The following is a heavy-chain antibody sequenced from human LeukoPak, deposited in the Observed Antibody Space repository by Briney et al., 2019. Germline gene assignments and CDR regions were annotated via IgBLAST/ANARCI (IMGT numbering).Heavy chain of an antibody. J-gene: IGHJ4*02. D-gene: IGHD2-2*01. V-gene: IGHV3-23*01. CDR3: AKGSSSTCYGYEGY. Sequence: GGSLRLSCAASGFTFSSYAMSWVRQAPGKGLEWVSVICSGGGGTYYADSVKGRFTISRDNSKNTLYLQMNSLRAEDTAVYYCAKGSSSTCYGYEGYWGQGTLVTVSS. CDR1: GFTFSSYA. CDR2: ICSGGGGT.